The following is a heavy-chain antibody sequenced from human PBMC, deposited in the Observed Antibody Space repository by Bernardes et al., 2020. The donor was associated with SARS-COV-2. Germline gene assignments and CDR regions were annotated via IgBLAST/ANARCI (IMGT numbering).Heavy chain of an antibody. CDR1: GYTFTDHY. CDR2: IYPVNGDR. CDR3: ASVTYSSGSDFDY. V-gene: IGHV1-2*02. D-gene: IGHD6-19*01. Sequence: ASVKVSCKASGYTFTDHYIHWVRQCPGQGLEWMGWIYPVNGDRNYAQRFQGRVTMTRDTSINTAYMELSSLTSDDTAVYYCASVTYSSGSDFDYWGQGTLVTVSS. J-gene: IGHJ4*02.